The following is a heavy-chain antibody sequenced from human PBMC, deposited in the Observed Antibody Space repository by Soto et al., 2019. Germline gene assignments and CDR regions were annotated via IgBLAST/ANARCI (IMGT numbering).Heavy chain of an antibody. D-gene: IGHD6-13*01. V-gene: IGHV3-53*01. CDR3: ARDILAAAGNWFDP. Sequence: GGSLRLSCAASGFTVSSNYMSWVRQAPGKGLEWVSVIYSGGSTYYADSVKGRFTISRANSKNTLYLQMNSLRAEDTAVYYCARDILAAAGNWFDPWGQGTLVTVSS. CDR2: IYSGGST. CDR1: GFTVSSNY. J-gene: IGHJ5*02.